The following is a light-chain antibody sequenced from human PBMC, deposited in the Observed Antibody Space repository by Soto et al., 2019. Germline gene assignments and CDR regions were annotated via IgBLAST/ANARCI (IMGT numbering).Light chain of an antibody. Sequence: QSALTQPPSASGSPGQSVTISCTGTSSDVGGYNYVSWYQQHPGKAPKLMIYEVSKRPSGVPDRFSGSKSGNTASLTVSGLQAEDEADYYCGTWDKSLSAGVFGGGTKLTVL. CDR1: SSDVGGYNY. V-gene: IGLV2-8*01. CDR3: GTWDKSLSAGV. J-gene: IGLJ3*02. CDR2: EVS.